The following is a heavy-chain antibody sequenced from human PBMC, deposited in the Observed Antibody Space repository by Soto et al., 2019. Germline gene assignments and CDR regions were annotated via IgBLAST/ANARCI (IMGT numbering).Heavy chain of an antibody. V-gene: IGHV4-59*01. CDR1: GGSISSYY. J-gene: IGHJ6*03. CDR3: ARRGGSSSVGYYYYYMDV. CDR2: IYYSGST. D-gene: IGHD6-6*01. Sequence: SETLSLTCTVSGGSISSYYWSWIRQPPGKGLEWIGYIYYSGSTNYNPSLKSRVTISVDTSKNQFSLKLSSVTAADTAVYYCARRGGSSSVGYYYYYMDVWGKGTTVTVSS.